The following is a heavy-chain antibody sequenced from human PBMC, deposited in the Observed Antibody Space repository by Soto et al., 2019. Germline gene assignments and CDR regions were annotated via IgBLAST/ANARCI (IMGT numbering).Heavy chain of an antibody. V-gene: IGHV3-30*18. J-gene: IGHJ2*01. D-gene: IGHD4-17*01. CDR3: AKDNEYGDYGGWYVDL. CDR2: ISYDGSNK. CDR1: GFTFSSYG. Sequence: QVQLVESGGGVVQPGRSLRLSCAASGFTFSSYGMHWVRQAPGKGLEWVAVISYDGSNKYYADSVKGRFTISRDNSKNXMYLQMNRLRAEDTAVYYCAKDNEYGDYGGWYVDLWGRGTLVTVSS.